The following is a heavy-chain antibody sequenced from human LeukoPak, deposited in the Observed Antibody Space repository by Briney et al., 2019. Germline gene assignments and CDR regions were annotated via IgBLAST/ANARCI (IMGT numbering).Heavy chain of an antibody. CDR1: GGSFSGYY. CDR2: INHSGST. CDR3: ARAVGNYDFWSGYHYYFDY. J-gene: IGHJ4*02. D-gene: IGHD3-3*01. V-gene: IGHV4-34*01. Sequence: SETLSLTCAVYGGSFSGYYWSWIRQPPGKGLEWIGEINHSGSTNYNPSLKSRVTISVDTSKNRFSLKLSSVTAADTAVYYCARAVGNYDFWSGYHYYFDYWGQGTLVTVSS.